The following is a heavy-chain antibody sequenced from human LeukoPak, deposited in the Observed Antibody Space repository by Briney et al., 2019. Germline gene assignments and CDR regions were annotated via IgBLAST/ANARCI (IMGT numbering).Heavy chain of an antibody. J-gene: IGHJ4*02. CDR2: IKQDGSET. CDR1: KFTFTTER. D-gene: IGHD3-3*01. CDR3: ARDFWGAYRVDYFDY. V-gene: IGHV3-7*01. Sequence: GGSLILSCTADKFTFTTERVSCVLWAPGRRGKGSAQIKQDGSETYYVDSVRGRFTISRDNAKNSLYLQMSSLRAEDTAVYYCARDFWGAYRVDYFDYWGQGTLVTVSS.